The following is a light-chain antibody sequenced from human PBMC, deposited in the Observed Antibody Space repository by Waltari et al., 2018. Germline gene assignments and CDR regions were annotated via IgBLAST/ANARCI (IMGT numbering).Light chain of an antibody. V-gene: IGLV2-23*02. CDR3: CSYAGSTTLI. CDR1: SRDVGDYNS. J-gene: IGLJ2*01. CDR2: DVS. Sequence: QSALTQPASVSGSPVQSITISCTGTSRDVGDYNSVSWYQQHPGKVPKLMIYDVSKRPSGVSDRFSGSKSDNTASLTISGLQAEDEADYYCCSYAGSTTLIFGGGTKLTVL.